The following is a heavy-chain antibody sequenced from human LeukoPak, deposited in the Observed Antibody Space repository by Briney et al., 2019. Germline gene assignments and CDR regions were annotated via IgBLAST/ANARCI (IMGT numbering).Heavy chain of an antibody. CDR3: ARIITNYYFDY. Sequence: SENLSLICTLSGGSISSNSYFWGWIRQPPGRGLEGIGSIFYSGSTYYNPSLKSRGTISVDTAKNQFSLKLSSVTAADTAVYYCARIITNYYFDYWGQGTLVTVSS. J-gene: IGHJ4*02. D-gene: IGHD3-22*01. CDR1: GGSISSNSYF. V-gene: IGHV4-39*01. CDR2: IFYSGST.